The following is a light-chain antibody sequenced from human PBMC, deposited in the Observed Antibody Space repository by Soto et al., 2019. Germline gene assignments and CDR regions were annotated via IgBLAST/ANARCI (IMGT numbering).Light chain of an antibody. J-gene: IGKJ1*01. CDR3: QHYGDSPRK. CDR1: QSVSSSY. Sequence: IVWTQSPDTLSLSDRERAALGSSASQSVSSSYLAWYQQKPGQTPRLLIYGASSRATCIPDRFSGRRSGTAFPPTISTLEPERVAVCYCQHYGDSPRKCGQGTKVDIK. CDR2: GAS. V-gene: IGKV3-20*01.